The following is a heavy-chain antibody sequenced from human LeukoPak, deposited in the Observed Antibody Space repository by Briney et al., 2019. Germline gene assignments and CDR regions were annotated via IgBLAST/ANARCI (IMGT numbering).Heavy chain of an antibody. CDR1: GGSFSGYY. D-gene: IGHD3-22*01. Sequence: PSETLSLTCAVYGGSFSGYYWSWIRQPPGKGLEWIGEINHSGSTNYNPSLKSRVTISVDTSKNQFSLKLSSVTAADTAVYYCARERTMRYFDLWGRGTLVTVSS. J-gene: IGHJ2*01. CDR3: ARERTMRYFDL. V-gene: IGHV4-34*01. CDR2: INHSGST.